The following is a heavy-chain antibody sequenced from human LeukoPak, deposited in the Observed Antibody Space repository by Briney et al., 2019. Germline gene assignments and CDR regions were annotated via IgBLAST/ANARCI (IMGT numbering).Heavy chain of an antibody. CDR2: ISAYNGNT. Sequence: GASVKVSCMASGYTFTSYGISWVRQAPGQGLEWMGWISAYNGNTNYAQKLQGRVTMTTDTSTSTAYMELRSLRSDDTAVYYCARSGSGDVLLWFGELFYFDYWGQGTLVTVSS. D-gene: IGHD3-10*01. CDR3: ARSGSGDVLLWFGELFYFDY. CDR1: GYTFTSYG. J-gene: IGHJ4*02. V-gene: IGHV1-18*04.